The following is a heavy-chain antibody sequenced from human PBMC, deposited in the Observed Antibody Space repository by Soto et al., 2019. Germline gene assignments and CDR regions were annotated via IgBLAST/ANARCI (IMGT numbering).Heavy chain of an antibody. CDR3: AKDGGVRADSSGDYSLVGAFDI. CDR1: GFTFSSYA. D-gene: IGHD3-22*01. CDR2: ISGSGGST. J-gene: IGHJ3*02. V-gene: IGHV3-23*01. Sequence: PGGSLRLSCAASGFTFSSYAMSWVRQAPGKGLEWVSAISGSGGSTYYADSVKGRFTISRDNSKNTLYLQMNSLRAEDTAVYYCAKDGGVRADSSGDYSLVGAFDIWGQGIMVTISS.